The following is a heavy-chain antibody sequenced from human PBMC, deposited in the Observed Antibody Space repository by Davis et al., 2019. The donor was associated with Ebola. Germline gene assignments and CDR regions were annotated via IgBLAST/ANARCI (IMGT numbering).Heavy chain of an antibody. Sequence: GESLKISCAASGFTFSSYTMNWVRQAPGKGLEWVSSISVSSGYIYYEDSVKGRFTISRDNAKNSLYLQMNSLRAEDTAVYYCTRGRHSEPTYDDYWGQGTLDTVSS. CDR1: GFTFSSYT. J-gene: IGHJ4*02. CDR3: TRGRHSEPTYDDY. CDR2: ISVSSGYI. D-gene: IGHD2/OR15-2a*01. V-gene: IGHV3-21*01.